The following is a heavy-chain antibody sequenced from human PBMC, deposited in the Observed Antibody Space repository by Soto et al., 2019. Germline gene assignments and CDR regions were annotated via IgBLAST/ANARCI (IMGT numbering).Heavy chain of an antibody. CDR3: ARDQLEEYSSSSGYDY. J-gene: IGHJ4*02. V-gene: IGHV3-33*01. CDR2: IWYDGSNK. CDR1: GFTFSSYG. Sequence: GGSLRLSCAASGFTFSSYGMHWVRQAPGKGLEWVAVIWYDGSNKYYADSMKGRFTISRDNSKNTLYLQMNSLRAEDTAVYYCARDQLEEYSSSSGYDYWGQGTLVTVSS. D-gene: IGHD6-6*01.